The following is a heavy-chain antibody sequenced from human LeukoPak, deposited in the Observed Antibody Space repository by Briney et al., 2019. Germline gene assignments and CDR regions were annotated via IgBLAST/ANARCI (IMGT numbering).Heavy chain of an antibody. D-gene: IGHD3-3*01. V-gene: IGHV3-64*01. CDR2: ISSNGGST. CDR1: GFTFSSYG. CDR3: ARDYRAGNFWSGYYTIDY. J-gene: IGHJ4*02. Sequence: GGSLRLSCAASGFTFSSYGMHWVRQAPGKGLEYASAISSNGGSTYYANSVKGRFTISRDNSKNTLYLQMGSLRAEDMAVYYCARDYRAGNFWSGYYTIDYWGQGTLVTVSS.